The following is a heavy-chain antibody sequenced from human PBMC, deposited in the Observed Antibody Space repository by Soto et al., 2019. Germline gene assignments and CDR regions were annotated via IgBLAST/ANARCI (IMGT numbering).Heavy chain of an antibody. CDR3: ATSEGDCGGGSCYNYYYYYGMDV. V-gene: IGHV1-3*01. CDR2: LSVGNGDT. Sequence: GASVKVYCKASGDTRTDLSMHWVRQAPGQRPEWMGWLSVGNGDTKYSKKFQGRVTITRDTSTRTAYMELSNLRSEDTAVYYCATSEGDCGGGSCYNYYYYYGMDVWGQGTTVTVSS. D-gene: IGHD2-15*01. J-gene: IGHJ6*02. CDR1: GDTRTDLS.